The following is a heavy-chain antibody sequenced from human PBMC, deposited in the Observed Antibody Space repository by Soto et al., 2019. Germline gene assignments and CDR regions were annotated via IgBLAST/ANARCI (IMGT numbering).Heavy chain of an antibody. V-gene: IGHV3-23*01. CDR3: AKNQGVELVPLATVDWFDP. CDR1: GFIFENFG. D-gene: IGHD1-26*01. CDR2: ISGSGFKK. J-gene: IGHJ5*02. Sequence: GGSLRLSCAASGFIFENFGMSWVRQTPGKGLEWISSISGSGFKKYYADSVKGRFTISRDNSKSTVYLELNNLSAEDTAVYHCAKNQGVELVPLATVDWFDPWGQGSVVTVSS.